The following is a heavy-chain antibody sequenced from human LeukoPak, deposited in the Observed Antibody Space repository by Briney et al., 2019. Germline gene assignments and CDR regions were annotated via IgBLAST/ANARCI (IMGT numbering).Heavy chain of an antibody. J-gene: IGHJ4*02. V-gene: IGHV4-39*01. CDR1: GGSISSSSYY. D-gene: IGHD6-13*01. Sequence: SETLSLTCTVSGGSISSSSYYWAWVRQPPGKGLEWIGSIYFGGNTYYNPSLKSRVTISVDTSKNQFSLNLRSVTAADTAVYYCAIAAVGRYFDYWGRGTLVTVSS. CDR3: AIAAVGRYFDY. CDR2: IYFGGNT.